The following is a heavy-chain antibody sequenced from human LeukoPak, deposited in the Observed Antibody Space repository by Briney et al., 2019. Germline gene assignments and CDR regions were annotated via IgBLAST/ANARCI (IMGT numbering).Heavy chain of an antibody. CDR3: ARGRVAAAGTHDYYYYGMDV. J-gene: IGHJ6*02. V-gene: IGHV4-34*01. D-gene: IGHD6-13*01. CDR2: INHSGST. CDR1: GGSFSGYY. Sequence: PETLSLTCAVYGGSFSGYYCSWIRQPPGKGLEWIGEINHSGSTNYNPSLKSRVTISVDTSKNQFSLKLSSVTAADTAVYYCARGRVAAAGTHDYYYYGMDVWGQGTTVTVSS.